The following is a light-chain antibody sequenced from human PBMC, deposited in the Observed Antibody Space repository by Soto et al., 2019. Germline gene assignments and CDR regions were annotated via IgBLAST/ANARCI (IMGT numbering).Light chain of an antibody. J-gene: IGKJ1*01. Sequence: EIVLTQSPGTLSLSPGERATLSCRASQSVSSSYLAWYQQKPGQAPRLLIYGASSRATGIPDRFSGSGSGTDFTLSLSRLEAEDFAVYYCQQYGRSPPWTFGQGTKVEIK. CDR2: GAS. CDR1: QSVSSSY. CDR3: QQYGRSPPWT. V-gene: IGKV3-20*01.